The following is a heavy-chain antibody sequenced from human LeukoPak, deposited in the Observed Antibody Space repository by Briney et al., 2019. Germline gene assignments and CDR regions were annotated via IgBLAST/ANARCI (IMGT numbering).Heavy chain of an antibody. CDR3: ARVLYSSSWYVAAFDI. CDR1: GYTFTSYA. J-gene: IGHJ3*02. CDR2: INAGNGNT. V-gene: IGHV1-3*01. Sequence: GASVKVSCKASGYTFTSYAMHWVRQAPGQRLEWMGWINAGNGNTKYSQKFQGRVTITRDTSASTAYMELSSLRSEDTAVYYCARVLYSSSWYVAAFDIWGQGTMVTVSS. D-gene: IGHD6-13*01.